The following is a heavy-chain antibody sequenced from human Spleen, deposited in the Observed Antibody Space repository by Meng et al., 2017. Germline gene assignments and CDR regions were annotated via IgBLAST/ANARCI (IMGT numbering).Heavy chain of an antibody. V-gene: IGHV3-20*04. Sequence: EVQSLEAGVVCERVGGSLRCSGGASGFTFDDYGMSWCRQGQGKGLEGVSGINWNGGSTGYADSVKGRFTISRDNAKNSLYLQMNSLRAEDTAVYYCASAREGFDYWGQGTLVTVSS. CDR2: INWNGGST. J-gene: IGHJ4*02. CDR3: ASAREGFDY. CDR1: GFTFDDYG. D-gene: IGHD1-26*01.